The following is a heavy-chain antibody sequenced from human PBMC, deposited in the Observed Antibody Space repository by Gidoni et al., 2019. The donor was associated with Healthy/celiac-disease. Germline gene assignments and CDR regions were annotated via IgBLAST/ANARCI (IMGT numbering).Heavy chain of an antibody. J-gene: IGHJ4*02. CDR1: GGSISSGGYY. D-gene: IGHD1-26*01. CDR3: ARGHIVGDYCDY. CDR2: IYYSGST. V-gene: IGHV4-31*03. Sequence: QVQLQESGPGLVKPSQTLSLTCTFSGGSISSGGYYWSWIRQHPGKGLEWSGYIYYSGSTYYNPSLKSRVTISVDTSKNQFSLKLSSVTAADTAVYYCARGHIVGDYCDYWGQGTLVTVSS.